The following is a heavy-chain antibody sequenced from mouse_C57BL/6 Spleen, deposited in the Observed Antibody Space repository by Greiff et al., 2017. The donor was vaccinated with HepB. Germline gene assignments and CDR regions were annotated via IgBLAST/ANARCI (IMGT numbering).Heavy chain of an antibody. CDR3: TTGTTVWYFDV. J-gene: IGHJ1*03. D-gene: IGHD1-1*01. CDR1: GFNIKDDY. Sequence: LKESGAELVRPGASVKLSCTASGFNIKDDYMHWVKQRPEQGLEWIGWIDPENGDTEYASKFQGKATITADTSSNTAYLQLSSLTSEDTAVYYCTTGTTVWYFDVWGTGTTVTVSS. CDR2: IDPENGDT. V-gene: IGHV14-4*01.